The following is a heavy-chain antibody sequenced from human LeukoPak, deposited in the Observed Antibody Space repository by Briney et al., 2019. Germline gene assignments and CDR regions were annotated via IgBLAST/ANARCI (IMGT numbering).Heavy chain of an antibody. V-gene: IGHV3-23*01. J-gene: IGHJ4*02. Sequence: EGSLRLSCAASGFTLSSYAMSWVRQAPGKGLEWVSAISGSGGSTYYADSVKGRFTISRDNSKNTLYLQMNSLRAEDTAVYYCAKCTIFGVGTHDYWGQGTLVTVSS. D-gene: IGHD3-3*01. CDR2: ISGSGGST. CDR1: GFTLSSYA. CDR3: AKCTIFGVGTHDY.